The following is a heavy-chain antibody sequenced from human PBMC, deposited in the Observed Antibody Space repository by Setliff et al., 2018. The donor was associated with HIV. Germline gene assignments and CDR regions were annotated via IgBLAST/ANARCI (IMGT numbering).Heavy chain of an antibody. J-gene: IGHJ6*02. CDR3: ARKLRPGHGVDV. CDR2: VDPEDGET. CDR1: GYSFTTYF. D-gene: IGHD3-10*01. Sequence: ASVKVSCKASGYSFTTYFMHWVRQAPGKGLEWMGRVDPEDGETIYAERFRGRISLTVDKSTGTAYMELNSLRAEDTAIYYCARKLRPGHGVDVWGQGTTVTVS. V-gene: IGHV1-69-2*01.